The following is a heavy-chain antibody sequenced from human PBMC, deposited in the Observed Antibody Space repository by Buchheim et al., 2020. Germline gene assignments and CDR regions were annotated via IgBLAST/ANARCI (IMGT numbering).Heavy chain of an antibody. V-gene: IGHV3-23*01. CDR1: GFSFSTYS. CDR3: AKSIVVPAAYNGVFDH. D-gene: IGHD2-2*01. CDR2: TSGSDGAT. J-gene: IGHJ4*02. Sequence: EVQLLESGGGLVQPGGSLRLSCAASGFSFSTYSMAWVRQAPGKGLGWVSATSGSDGATYYADSVKGRYPISRDNPQNTLSLQMNSLRAEDTAVYYCAKSIVVPAAYNGVFDHWGQGAL.